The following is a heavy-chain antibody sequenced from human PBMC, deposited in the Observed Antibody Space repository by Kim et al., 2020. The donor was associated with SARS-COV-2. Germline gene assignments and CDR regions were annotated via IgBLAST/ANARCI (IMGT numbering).Heavy chain of an antibody. V-gene: IGHV4-59*01. CDR3: ARGIRGYSYGGWIDY. D-gene: IGHD5-18*01. CDR2: IYYSGST. CDR1: GGSISSYY. J-gene: IGHJ4*02. Sequence: SETLSLTCTVSGGSISSYYWSWIRQPPGKGLEWIGYIYYSGSTNYNPSLKSRVTISVDTSKNQFSLKLSSVTAADTAVYYCARGIRGYSYGGWIDYWGQGTLVTVSS.